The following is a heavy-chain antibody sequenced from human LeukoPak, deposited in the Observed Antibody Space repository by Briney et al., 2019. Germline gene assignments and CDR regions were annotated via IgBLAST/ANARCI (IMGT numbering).Heavy chain of an antibody. CDR2: IIPILGIA. J-gene: IGHJ4*02. V-gene: IGHV1-69*04. CDR1: GGAFSSYA. Sequence: SVKVSCKASGGAFSSYAISWVRQAPGQGLEWMGRIIPILGIANYAQKFQSRVTITADKSTSTAYMELSSLRSEDTAVYYCARDSTMVRGVPNVWGQGTLVTVSS. CDR3: ARDSTMVRGVPNV. D-gene: IGHD3-10*01.